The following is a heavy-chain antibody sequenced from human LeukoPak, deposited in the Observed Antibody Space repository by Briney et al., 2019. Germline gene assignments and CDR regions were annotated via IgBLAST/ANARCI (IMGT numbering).Heavy chain of an antibody. CDR2: IRGNSET. J-gene: IGHJ4*02. CDR3: AKASWVSSVDAVR. CDR1: GLSFSSFA. Sequence: GGSLRLSCAAPGLSFSSFAMSWVRQGPARGLEWVSSIRGNSETFYADSAKGRFTLSSDSSRNTVYFQLNNLRVEDTAIYYCAKASWVSSVDAVRWGQGTLVTVSS. D-gene: IGHD3-16*01. V-gene: IGHV3-23*01.